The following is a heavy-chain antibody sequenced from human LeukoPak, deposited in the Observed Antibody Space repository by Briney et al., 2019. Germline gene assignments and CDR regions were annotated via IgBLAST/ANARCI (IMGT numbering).Heavy chain of an antibody. CDR2: IKQDGSEK. Sequence: GGSLRLSCAASGFTFSSYWMSWVRQAPGKGLEWVANIKQDGSEKYYVDSVKGRFTISRDNAKNSLYLQMNSLRAEDTAVYYCARTEYYDILTGYTPENAFDYWGQGTLVTVSS. CDR3: ARTEYYDILTGYTPENAFDY. V-gene: IGHV3-7*01. CDR1: GFTFSSYW. D-gene: IGHD3-9*01. J-gene: IGHJ4*02.